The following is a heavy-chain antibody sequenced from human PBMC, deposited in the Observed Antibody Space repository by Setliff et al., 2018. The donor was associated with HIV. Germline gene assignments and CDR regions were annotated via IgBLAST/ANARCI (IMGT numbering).Heavy chain of an antibody. V-gene: IGHV3-7*01. J-gene: IGHJ6*02. D-gene: IGHD6-19*01. Sequence: GGSLRLSCAASGFNFSSHTMNWIRQAPGKGLEWVANIKEDGNEEYYVDAVKGRFTISRDNAKNSLYLQMNSLRAEDTALYYCARGTVAGHYYYYGMDVWGQGTTVTVSS. CDR3: ARGTVAGHYYYYGMDV. CDR2: IKEDGNEE. CDR1: GFNFSSHT.